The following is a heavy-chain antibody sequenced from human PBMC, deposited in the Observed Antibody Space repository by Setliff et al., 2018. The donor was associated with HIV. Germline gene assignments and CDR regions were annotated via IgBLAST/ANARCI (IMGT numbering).Heavy chain of an antibody. Sequence: PSETLSLTCAVSGYSISRGYFWVWVRQPPGKGLEWIGSVSHSGNTYYNISLKSRVTISIDNSNNHFSLKLRSVTAADTAVYYCVSQPESRWQIEYWGQGTLVTVSS. D-gene: IGHD3-10*01. CDR2: VSHSGNT. J-gene: IGHJ4*02. CDR1: GYSISRGYF. V-gene: IGHV4-38-2*01. CDR3: VSQPESRWQIEY.